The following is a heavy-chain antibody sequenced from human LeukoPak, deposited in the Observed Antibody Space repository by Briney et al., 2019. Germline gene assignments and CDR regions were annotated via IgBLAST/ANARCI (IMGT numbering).Heavy chain of an antibody. J-gene: IGHJ4*02. CDR2: ISYDGSNK. Sequence: GGSLRLSCAASGFTFSSYGMHWVRQAPGKGLEWVALISYDGSNKYYADSVKGRFTISRDNSKNTVYLQMNTLRDEDTAVYYCARAVGPFDYWGQGTLVTVSS. CDR3: ARAVGPFDY. CDR1: GFTFSSYG. V-gene: IGHV3-30*03. D-gene: IGHD3-16*01.